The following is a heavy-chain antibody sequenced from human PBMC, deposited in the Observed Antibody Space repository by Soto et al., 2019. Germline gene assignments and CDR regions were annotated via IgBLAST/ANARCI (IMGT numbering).Heavy chain of an antibody. D-gene: IGHD3-16*02. CDR3: ARSVYDYIWGSYRYPYYFDY. V-gene: IGHV3-48*01. CDR2: ISSSSSTI. J-gene: IGHJ4*02. Sequence: EVQLVESGGGLVQPGGSLRLSCAASGFTFSSYSMNWVRQAPGKGLEWVSYISSSSSTIYYADSVKGRFTISRDNAKNSLXXQXXXLXXXXTAVYYCARSVYDYIWGSYRYPYYFDYWGQGTLVTVSS. CDR1: GFTFSSYS.